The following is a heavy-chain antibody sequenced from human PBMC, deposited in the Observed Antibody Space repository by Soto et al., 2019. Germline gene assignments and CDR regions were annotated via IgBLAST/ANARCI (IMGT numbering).Heavy chain of an antibody. CDR1: GFTFSSYG. D-gene: IGHD2-8*01. V-gene: IGHV3-33*01. Sequence: QVQLVQSGGGVVQPGRSLRLSCAASGFTFSSYGMHWVRQAPGKGLEWVAVIWYDGSNKHYADSVKGRFTISRDNSKNTLYLQMNSLRAEDTAVYYCARDGVGYLGYDGFRYWFDPWGQGTLVTVSS. CDR3: ARDGVGYLGYDGFRYWFDP. J-gene: IGHJ5*02. CDR2: IWYDGSNK.